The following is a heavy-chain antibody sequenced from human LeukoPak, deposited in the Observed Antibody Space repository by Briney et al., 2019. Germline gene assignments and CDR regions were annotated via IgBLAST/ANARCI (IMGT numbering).Heavy chain of an antibody. J-gene: IGHJ6*03. D-gene: IGHD3-16*02. CDR3: ARHIGGGIEDMDV. Sequence: SETLSLTCIVSGGSIGTYYWSWIRQSPGKGLEWIGYIYVTGSTRYNPYLQSRVTISVDTSRNQFFLKMSSVTAAVTAVYYCARHIGGGIEDMDVWGTGTKVTVSS. CDR2: IYVTGST. CDR1: GGSIGTYY. V-gene: IGHV4-59*08.